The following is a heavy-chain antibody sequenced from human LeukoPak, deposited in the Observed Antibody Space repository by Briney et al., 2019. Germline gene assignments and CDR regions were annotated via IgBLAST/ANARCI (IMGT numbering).Heavy chain of an antibody. CDR2: ISSSSSYI. CDR3: ASSGSSGWYFDY. CDR1: GFTFSSSA. J-gene: IGHJ4*02. Sequence: GGSLRLSCAASGFTFSSSAMSWVRQAPGKGLEWVSSISSSSSYIYYADSVKGRFTISRDNAKNSLYLQMNSLRAEDTAVYYCASSGSSGWYFDYWGQGTLVTVSS. V-gene: IGHV3-21*01. D-gene: IGHD6-19*01.